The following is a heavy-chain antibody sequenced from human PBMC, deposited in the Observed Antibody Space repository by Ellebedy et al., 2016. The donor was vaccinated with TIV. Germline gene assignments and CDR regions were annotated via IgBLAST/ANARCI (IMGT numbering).Heavy chain of an antibody. Sequence: AASVKVSCKASGVIFSRYAVRCVRQAPGKGLEWMGTLIPMYGKTHSDQKLQGRGTIAADESTKTAFMELSSLKSEDTAIYYCTRGEYRNWFDPWGQGTLVTVSS. D-gene: IGHD3-10*01. J-gene: IGHJ5*02. V-gene: IGHV1-69*13. CDR2: LIPMYGKT. CDR1: GVIFSRYA. CDR3: TRGEYRNWFDP.